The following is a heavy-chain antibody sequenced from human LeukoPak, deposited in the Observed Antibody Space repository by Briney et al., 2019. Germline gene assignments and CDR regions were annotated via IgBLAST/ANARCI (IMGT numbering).Heavy chain of an antibody. J-gene: IGHJ4*02. Sequence: SETLSLTCAVYGGSFSGYYWSWIRQPPGKGLEWIGEINHSGSTNYNPSLKSRVTISVDTSKNQFSLKLSSVTAADTAVYYCARRVTYCSSTSCYTPYYFDYWGQGTLVTVSS. CDR3: ARRVTYCSSTSCYTPYYFDY. V-gene: IGHV4-34*01. CDR1: GGSFSGYY. D-gene: IGHD2-2*02. CDR2: INHSGST.